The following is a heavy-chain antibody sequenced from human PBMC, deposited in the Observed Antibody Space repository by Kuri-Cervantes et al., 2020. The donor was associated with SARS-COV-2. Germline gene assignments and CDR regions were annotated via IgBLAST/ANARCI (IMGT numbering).Heavy chain of an antibody. V-gene: IGHV3-48*04. Sequence: GESLKISCAASGFTFSSYAMSWVRQAPGKGLEWVSYISSSGSTIYYADSVKGRFTISRDNAKNSLYLQMNSLRAEDTAVYYCASPGGIVSGPGAFDIWGQGTMVTVSS. CDR1: GFTFSSYA. CDR3: ASPGGIVSGPGAFDI. D-gene: IGHD3-10*01. CDR2: ISSSGSTI. J-gene: IGHJ3*02.